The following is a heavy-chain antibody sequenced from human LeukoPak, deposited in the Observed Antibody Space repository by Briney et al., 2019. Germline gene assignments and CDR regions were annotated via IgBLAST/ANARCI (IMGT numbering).Heavy chain of an antibody. J-gene: IGHJ6*02. D-gene: IGHD2-15*01. CDR2: INAGNGDT. Sequence: ASVKVSCKASGFTFSSSAVQWVRQARGQHFEWIGWINAGNGDTKYSQKFQGRVTITRDTSATTAYMELSSLRSEDTAVYYCARGTGCTGGSCSYYGMDVWGQGTTVTVSS. V-gene: IGHV1-3*01. CDR3: ARGTGCTGGSCSYYGMDV. CDR1: GFTFSSSA.